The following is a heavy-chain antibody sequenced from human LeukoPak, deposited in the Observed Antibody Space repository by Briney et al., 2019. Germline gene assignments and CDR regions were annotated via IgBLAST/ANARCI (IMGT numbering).Heavy chain of an antibody. Sequence: ASVKVSCKASGGAFSSYAISWARQAPGQGLEWMGRIIPIFGTANYAQKFQGRVTITAAKSTSTAYTELSHLRSEDTAVYYCAALVVVTGILGYWGQGTLVTVSS. CDR3: AALVVVTGILGY. J-gene: IGHJ4*02. CDR1: GGAFSSYA. D-gene: IGHD2-21*02. CDR2: IIPIFGTA. V-gene: IGHV1-69*06.